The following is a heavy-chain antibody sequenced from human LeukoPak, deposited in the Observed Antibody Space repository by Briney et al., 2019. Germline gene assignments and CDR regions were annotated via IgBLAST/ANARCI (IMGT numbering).Heavy chain of an antibody. Sequence: GGSLRLSCAASGFTFSSYWMHWVRQAPGKGLVWVSRINSDGSITNYADSVKGRFTISRDNAKNMLYLQMNSLRAEDTAVYYCSRTLFGVVNYWGQGTLVTVSS. CDR1: GFTFSSYW. CDR2: INSDGSIT. V-gene: IGHV3-74*01. D-gene: IGHD3-3*01. CDR3: SRTLFGVVNY. J-gene: IGHJ4*02.